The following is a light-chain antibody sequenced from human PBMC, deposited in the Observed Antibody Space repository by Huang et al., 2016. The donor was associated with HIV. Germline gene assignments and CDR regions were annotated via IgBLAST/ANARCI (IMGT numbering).Light chain of an antibody. J-gene: IGKJ1*01. CDR3: QQSFSVPRT. CDR1: QTISKS. CDR2: TAS. V-gene: IGKV1-39*01. Sequence: DIQMTQSPPSLSASVGDRVTFTCRANQTISKSLKLYHQKAGRAPKLLIYTASTLESGVPSRFSGSGSGSRFTLNITNLQPEDFATYYCQQSFSVPRTFG.